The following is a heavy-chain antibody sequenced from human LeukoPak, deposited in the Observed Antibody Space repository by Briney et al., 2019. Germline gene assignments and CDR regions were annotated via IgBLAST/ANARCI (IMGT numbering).Heavy chain of an antibody. CDR2: ISGSGVGT. CDR1: GFTFRGYA. V-gene: IGHV3-23*01. D-gene: IGHD6-19*01. Sequence: GGSLRLSCAASGFTFRGYAMNWVRQVPGKGLEWVSGISGSGVGTYYADSVKGRFTISRDNSNNTLSLQMNSLRAEDTAVYYCVKGSLYSSGCYDYWGQGTLVSVSA. CDR3: VKGSLYSSGCYDY. J-gene: IGHJ4*02.